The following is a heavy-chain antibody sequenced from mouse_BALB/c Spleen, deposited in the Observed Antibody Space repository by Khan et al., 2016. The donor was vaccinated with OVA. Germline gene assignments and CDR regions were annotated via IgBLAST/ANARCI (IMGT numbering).Heavy chain of an antibody. CDR1: GFSLFRYN. CDR3: TRAYYRYDGYYAMNY. CDR2: IWGGGGT. Sequence: QVQLKESGPGLVAPSQSLSITCTVSGFSLFRYNIHWVRQPPGKGLEWLGMIWGGGGTDYTSTLKIRLSISKDNSKSQVFLKMNSLQTDDTAMYYCTRAYYRYDGYYAMNYGGKGTSVTVSS. V-gene: IGHV2-6-4*01. J-gene: IGHJ4*01. D-gene: IGHD2-14*01.